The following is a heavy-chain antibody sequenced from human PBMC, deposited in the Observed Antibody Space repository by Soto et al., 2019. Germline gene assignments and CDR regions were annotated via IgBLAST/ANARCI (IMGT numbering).Heavy chain of an antibody. D-gene: IGHD3-3*01. CDR2: IKEDGSDM. V-gene: IGHV3-7*01. J-gene: IGHJ4*02. Sequence: EVQLVESGGGLVQPGGSLRLSCAASGFTFSSYWMSWVRQAPGKGLEWVANIKEDGSDMYYVDSVKGRFTISRDNAKNSLYLQMNSLRAEDTAVYYCATDVWVYYDFWSGYSDYWAQGTLVTVSS. CDR3: ATDVWVYYDFWSGYSDY. CDR1: GFTFSSYW.